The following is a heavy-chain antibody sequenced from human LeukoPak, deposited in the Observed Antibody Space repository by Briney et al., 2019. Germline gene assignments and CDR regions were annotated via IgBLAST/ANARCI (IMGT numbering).Heavy chain of an antibody. Sequence: PGGSLRLSCAASGFTFSSYSMNWVRQAPGKGLEWVSSISSSSSYIYYADSVKGRFTISKDNAKNSLYLQMNSLRAEDTAVYYCARGRGIWSGYYTNDYWGQGTLVTVSS. V-gene: IGHV3-21*01. CDR2: ISSSSSYI. D-gene: IGHD3-3*01. CDR3: ARGRGIWSGYYTNDY. CDR1: GFTFSSYS. J-gene: IGHJ4*02.